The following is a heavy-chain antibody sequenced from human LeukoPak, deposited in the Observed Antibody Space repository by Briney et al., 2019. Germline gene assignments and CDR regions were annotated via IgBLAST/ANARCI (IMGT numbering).Heavy chain of an antibody. J-gene: IGHJ4*02. CDR3: ARDRSWYPGDY. Sequence: PSETLSLTCAVYGGSFSGYYWSWICQPPGKGLEWVGEINHSGSTNYDPSLKSRVTISVDTSKNQFSLKLSSVTAADTAVYYCARDRSWYPGDYWGQGTLVTVSS. D-gene: IGHD6-13*01. CDR2: INHSGST. CDR1: GGSFSGYY. V-gene: IGHV4-34*01.